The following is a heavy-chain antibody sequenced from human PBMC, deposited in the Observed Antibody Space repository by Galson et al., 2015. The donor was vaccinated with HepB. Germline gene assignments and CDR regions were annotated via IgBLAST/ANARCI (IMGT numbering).Heavy chain of an antibody. D-gene: IGHD3-9*01. J-gene: IGHJ3*01. V-gene: IGHV3-23*01. CDR2: ISGGGGGT. Sequence: GKGLEWVSAISGGGGGTYYADSVMGRFTISRDNSKNTMYLQMNSLRTEDTAVYYCVKEDILTGYSVGSFHFWGRGTVVTVSS. CDR3: VKEDILTGYSVGSFHF.